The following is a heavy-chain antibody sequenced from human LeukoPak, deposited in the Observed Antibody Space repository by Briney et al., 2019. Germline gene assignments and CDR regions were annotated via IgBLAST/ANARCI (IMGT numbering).Heavy chain of an antibody. D-gene: IGHD3-10*01. J-gene: IGHJ4*02. CDR1: GGTFSIYA. CDR3: ARDADGSGSYYPSCDY. CDR2: IIPIFGTA. Sequence: GASVTVSFKASGGTFSIYAISWVRQAPGQGLEWMGGIIPIFGTANYAQKFQGRVTITAHESTSTAYMELSSLRSEHTAVYYCARDADGSGSYYPSCDYWGQGTLVTVSS. V-gene: IGHV1-69*13.